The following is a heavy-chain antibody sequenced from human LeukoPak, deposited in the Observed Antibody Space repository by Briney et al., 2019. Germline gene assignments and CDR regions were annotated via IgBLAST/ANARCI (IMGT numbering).Heavy chain of an antibody. V-gene: IGHV1-18*01. CDR3: ARELYSYGSLGIDY. Sequence: AASVKVSCKASGYTFTSYGISWVRQAPGQGLEWMGWISAYNGNTNYARRLQGRVTMTTDTSTSTAYMELRSLRSDDTAVYYCARELYSYGSLGIDYWGQGTLVTVSS. D-gene: IGHD5-18*01. J-gene: IGHJ4*02. CDR1: GYTFTSYG. CDR2: ISAYNGNT.